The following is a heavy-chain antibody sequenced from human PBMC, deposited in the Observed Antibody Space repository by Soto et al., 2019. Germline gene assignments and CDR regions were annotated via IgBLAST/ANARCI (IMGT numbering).Heavy chain of an antibody. J-gene: IGHJ6*02. CDR3: ARSPWGMAGAGTYYYYGKGV. D-gene: IGHD6-13*01. V-gene: IGHV1-69*06. CDR2: IIPIFGTA. CDR1: GGTFSSYA. Sequence: SVKVSCKASGGTFSSYAISWVRQAPGQGLEWMGGIIPIFGTANYAQKFQGRVTITADKSTSTAYMELSSLRSEDTAVYYCARSPWGMAGAGTYYYYGKGVWGQGNTVTVSS.